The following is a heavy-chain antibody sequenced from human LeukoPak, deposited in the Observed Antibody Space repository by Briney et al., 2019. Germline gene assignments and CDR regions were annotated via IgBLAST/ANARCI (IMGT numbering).Heavy chain of an antibody. CDR1: GGSISSYY. J-gene: IGHJ4*02. D-gene: IGHD3-16*01. CDR2: IYYSGST. V-gene: IGHV4-59*01. CDR3: ARACWGGTCVPY. Sequence: SETLSLTCTVSGGSISSYYWSWIRQPPGKGLEWIGYIYYSGSTNCNPSLKSRVTISVDTSKNQFSLKLSSVTAADTAVYYCARACWGGTCVPYWGQGTLVTVSS.